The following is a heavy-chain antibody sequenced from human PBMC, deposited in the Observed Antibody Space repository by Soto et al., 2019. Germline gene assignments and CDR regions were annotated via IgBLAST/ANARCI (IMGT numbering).Heavy chain of an antibody. J-gene: IGHJ6*02. CDR2: ISSSSSYI. CDR3: ACTRRDGYNNYYYYYGMDV. Sequence: EVQLVESGGGLVKPGGSLRLSCAASGFTFRSYNMNWVRQAPGKGLEWVSSISSSSSYIYYADSVKGRFTISRDNAKNSLYLQMNSLRAEDTTVYYCACTRRDGYNNYYYYYGMDVWGQGTTVTVSS. D-gene: IGHD5-12*01. CDR1: GFTFRSYN. V-gene: IGHV3-21*01.